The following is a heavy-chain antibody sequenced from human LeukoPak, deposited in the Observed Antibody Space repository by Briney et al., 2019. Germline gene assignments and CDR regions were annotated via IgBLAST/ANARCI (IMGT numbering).Heavy chain of an antibody. J-gene: IGHJ5*02. D-gene: IGHD3-3*01. V-gene: IGHV4-4*02. CDR1: GGSISSSNW. CDR2: IYHSGST. Sequence: SETLSLTCAVSGGSISSSNWWSWVRQPPGKGLEWIGEIYHSGSTNYNPSLKSRVTISVDKSKNQFSLKLSSVTAADTAVYYCASRVGFWSGYGWFDPWGQGTLVTVSS. CDR3: ASRVGFWSGYGWFDP.